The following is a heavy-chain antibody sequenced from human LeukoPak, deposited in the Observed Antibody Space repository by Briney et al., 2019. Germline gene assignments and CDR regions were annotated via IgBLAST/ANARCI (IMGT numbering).Heavy chain of an antibody. Sequence: GGSLRLSCAASGFTFSSYGMHWVRQAPGKGLEWVAFIRYDGSNKYYADSVKGRFTISRDNSKNTLYLQMNSLRAEDTAVYYCAKDLHPYDSSGYSPLDYWGQGTLVTVSS. V-gene: IGHV3-30*02. CDR1: GFTFSSYG. CDR3: AKDLHPYDSSGYSPLDY. D-gene: IGHD3-22*01. J-gene: IGHJ4*02. CDR2: IRYDGSNK.